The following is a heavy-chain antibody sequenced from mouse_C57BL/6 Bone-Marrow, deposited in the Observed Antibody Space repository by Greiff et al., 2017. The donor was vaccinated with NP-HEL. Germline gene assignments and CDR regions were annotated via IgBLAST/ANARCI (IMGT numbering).Heavy chain of an antibody. CDR2: IYPGSGST. Sequence: QVQLQQPGAELVKPGASVKMSCKASGYTFTSYWITWVKQRPGQGLEWIGDIYPGSGSTNYNEKFKSKATLTVDTSASTAYMQLSSLTSEDTAVYYCARRDGSSSDYWGQGTTLTVSS. V-gene: IGHV1-55*01. D-gene: IGHD1-1*01. CDR1: GYTFTSYW. J-gene: IGHJ2*01. CDR3: ARRDGSSSDY.